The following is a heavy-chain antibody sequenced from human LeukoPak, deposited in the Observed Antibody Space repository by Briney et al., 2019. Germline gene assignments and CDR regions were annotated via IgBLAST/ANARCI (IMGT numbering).Heavy chain of an antibody. D-gene: IGHD2-2*01. CDR2: INTNTGNP. J-gene: IGHJ3*02. Sequence: ASVKVSCKASGYTFTSYAMNWVRQAPGQGLEWMGWINTNTGNPTYAQGFTGRFVFSLDTSVSTAYLQISSLKAEDTAVYYCARESFDCSSTSCPTVAFDIWGQGTMVTVSS. CDR3: ARESFDCSSTSCPTVAFDI. CDR1: GYTFTSYA. V-gene: IGHV7-4-1*02.